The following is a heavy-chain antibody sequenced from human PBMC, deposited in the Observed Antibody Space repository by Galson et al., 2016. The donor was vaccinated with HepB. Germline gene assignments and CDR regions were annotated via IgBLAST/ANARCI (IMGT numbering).Heavy chain of an antibody. V-gene: IGHV3-9*01. CDR3: AKEDCSGGRCWDYFDY. CDR1: GFTFDDYA. D-gene: IGHD2-15*01. CDR2: ISWNGGTI. J-gene: IGHJ4*02. Sequence: SLRLSCAASGFTFDDYAMHWVRQVPGKGLEWVSGISWNGGTIHYADSVKGRFTISRDNAKNSLYLQMNSLRDEDTALYYCAKEDCSGGRCWDYFDYWGQGSLVTVSS.